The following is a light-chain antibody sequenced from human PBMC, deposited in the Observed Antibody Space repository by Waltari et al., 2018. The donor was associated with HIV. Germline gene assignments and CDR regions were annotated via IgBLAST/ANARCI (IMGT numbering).Light chain of an antibody. CDR3: AAWDDSLGGYV. CDR2: NNY. Sequence: QSVLTQPPSASGTPGQRVTISCSGTTSNIGSGTVSWYQQLPGTAPKLLIYNNYPRPPGVPARFSGSKSGTSASLAFSGLQSEDEADYYCAAWDDSLGGYVFGTGTRVTVL. J-gene: IGLJ1*01. V-gene: IGLV1-44*01. CDR1: TSNIGSGT.